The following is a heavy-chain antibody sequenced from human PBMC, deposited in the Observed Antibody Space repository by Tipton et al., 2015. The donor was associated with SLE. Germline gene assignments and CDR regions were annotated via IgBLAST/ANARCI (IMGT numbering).Heavy chain of an antibody. J-gene: IGHJ2*01. D-gene: IGHD5-24*01. CDR1: GFSFDDYG. Sequence: QLMQSGGGLVQPGRSLRLSCAASGFSFDDYGMHWVRQAPGKGLEWVSGISWNSGRIGYADSVKGRFTISRDNAKNSLYLQMNSLRTEDTALYYCAKDGVESYFDLWGRGTLVTVSS. CDR2: ISWNSGRI. V-gene: IGHV3-9*01. CDR3: AKDGVESYFDL.